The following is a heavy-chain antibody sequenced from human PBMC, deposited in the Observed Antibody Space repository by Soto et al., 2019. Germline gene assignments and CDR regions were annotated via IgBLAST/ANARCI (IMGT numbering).Heavy chain of an antibody. J-gene: IGHJ6*02. D-gene: IGHD1-7*01. CDR1: GFTFSNAW. CDR3: TTGLTGTTFLYYYYYGMDV. V-gene: IGHV3-15*01. Sequence: GVLRLSCAASGFTFSNAWMSWVRQAPGKGLEWVGRIKSKTDGGTTDYAAPVKGRFTISRDDSKNTLYLQMKSLKTEDTAVYYCTTGLTGTTFLYYYYYGMDVWGQGTTVTVSS. CDR2: IKSKTDGGTT.